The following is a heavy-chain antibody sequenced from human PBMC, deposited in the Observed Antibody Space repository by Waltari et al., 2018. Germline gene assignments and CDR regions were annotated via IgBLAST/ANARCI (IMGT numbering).Heavy chain of an antibody. CDR2: INHTVKT. J-gene: IGHJ4*02. CDR1: GGPLRGYY. D-gene: IGHD2-2*01. CDR3: ARRDTIVEPVASYPLGH. Sequence: QVQLQQWGAGLLKPSETLSLTCAVDGGPLRGYYWSWIRQPPGEGLEWIGEINHTVKTFYNPSLKSRLAISVDTSKNQFSLKLSSVTAADTAVYYCARRDTIVEPVASYPLGHWGQGTLVTVSS. V-gene: IGHV4-34*01.